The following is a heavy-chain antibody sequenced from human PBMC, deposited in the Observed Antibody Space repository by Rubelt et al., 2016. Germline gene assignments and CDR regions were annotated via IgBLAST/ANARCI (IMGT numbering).Heavy chain of an antibody. J-gene: IGHJ4*02. CDR2: IYHSGST. D-gene: IGHD5-24*01. CDR1: GVSISSTNW. V-gene: IGHV4-4*02. CDR3: ARGQGRDGYIH. Sequence: QLQLQESGSGLVKPSQTLSLTCAVSGVSISSTNWWSWVRQPPGKGLEWIGEIYHSGSTNYNPSLKSRVTISVDTSKNQFSLKLSSVTAADTAVYYCARGQGRDGYIHWGQGTLVTVSA.